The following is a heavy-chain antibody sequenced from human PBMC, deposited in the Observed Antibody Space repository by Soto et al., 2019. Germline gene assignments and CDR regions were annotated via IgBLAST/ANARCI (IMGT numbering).Heavy chain of an antibody. Sequence: GGSLRLSCAASGFTFSDYYMSWIRQAPGKGLEWVSYISSSGSTIYYADSVKGRFTISRDNAKNSLYLQMNSLRAEDTAVYYCARDLSYCSSTSCRYFDYWGQGTLVTVSS. CDR2: ISSSGSTI. V-gene: IGHV3-11*01. D-gene: IGHD2-2*01. CDR1: GFTFSDYY. CDR3: ARDLSYCSSTSCRYFDY. J-gene: IGHJ4*02.